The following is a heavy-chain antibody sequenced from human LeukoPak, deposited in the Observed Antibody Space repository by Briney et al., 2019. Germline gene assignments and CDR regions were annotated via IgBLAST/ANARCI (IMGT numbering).Heavy chain of an antibody. CDR2: VNREGTTT. J-gene: IGHJ4*02. D-gene: IGHD3-9*01. CDR3: ARDSDWLLFDY. V-gene: IGHV3-74*01. CDR1: GFTFSAYR. Sequence: GGSLRLSCAASGFTFSAYRMHWVRQVPGKGLVWVSRVNREGTTTIYADSVKGRFTISRDNGKNALYLQMNSLRAEDTAVYYCARDSDWLLFDYWGQGTLVTVSS.